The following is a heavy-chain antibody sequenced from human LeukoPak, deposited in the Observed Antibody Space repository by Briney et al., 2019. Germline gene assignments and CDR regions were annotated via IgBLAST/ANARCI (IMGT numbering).Heavy chain of an antibody. CDR1: GFTFSDYY. V-gene: IGHV3-11*01. Sequence: GGSLRLSCAASGFTFSDYYMSWIRQAPGKGLEWVPYISSSGSTIYYADSVKGRFTISRDNAKNSLYLQMNSLRAEDTAVYYCARASHLTGDYSPHFDYWGQGTLVTVSS. D-gene: IGHD7-27*01. J-gene: IGHJ4*02. CDR3: ARASHLTGDYSPHFDY. CDR2: ISSSGSTI.